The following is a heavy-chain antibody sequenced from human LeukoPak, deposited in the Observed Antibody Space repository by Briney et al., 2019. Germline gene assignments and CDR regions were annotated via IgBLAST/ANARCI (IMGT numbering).Heavy chain of an antibody. D-gene: IGHD6-13*01. CDR3: AKDGAKTVIKSLWAATATIYYYYMDV. J-gene: IGHJ6*03. CDR2: IRYDGSNK. CDR1: GFSFSFYD. V-gene: IGHV3-30*02. Sequence: GVSLTLYCAASGFSFSFYDMQWLRQAQGQGLEWVAFIRYDGSNKYYADSVKGRFTISRDNSKNTLYLQMTSLRAEDTAVYYCAKDGAKTVIKSLWAATATIYYYYMDVWGKGTTVTVSS.